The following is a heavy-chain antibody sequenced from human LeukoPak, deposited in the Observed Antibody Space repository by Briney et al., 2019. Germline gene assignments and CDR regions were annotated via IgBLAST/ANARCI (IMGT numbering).Heavy chain of an antibody. CDR3: ARSYNWNFGAFDI. Sequence: PSETLSLTCAVSGGSISSSNWWSWVRQPPGKGLEWIGEIYQSGSTNYNPSLKSRVTISVDKSRNQFSLKLSSVTAADTAVYYCARSYNWNFGAFDIWGQGTMVTVSS. CDR1: GGSISSSNW. D-gene: IGHD1-7*01. J-gene: IGHJ3*02. V-gene: IGHV4-4*02. CDR2: IYQSGST.